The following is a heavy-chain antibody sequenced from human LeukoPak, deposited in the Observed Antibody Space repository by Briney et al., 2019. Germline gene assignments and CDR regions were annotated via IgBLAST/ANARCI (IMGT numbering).Heavy chain of an antibody. CDR2: IYYSGST. D-gene: IGHD3-22*01. J-gene: IGHJ5*02. CDR1: GGSISSYY. V-gene: IGHV4-59*12. CDR3: AREERSGDYYDTSVTP. Sequence: SETLSLTCTVSGGSISSYYWSWIRQPPGKGLEWIGYIYYSGSTNYDLSLKSRVTISVDTSKNQFSLKLISVTATDTAVYFCAREERSGDYYDTSVTPWGQGTLVTVSS.